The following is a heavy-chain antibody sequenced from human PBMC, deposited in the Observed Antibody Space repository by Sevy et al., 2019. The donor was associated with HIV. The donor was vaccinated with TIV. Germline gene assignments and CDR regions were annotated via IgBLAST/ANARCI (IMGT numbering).Heavy chain of an antibody. Sequence: GGSLRLSCVASGFTFRSYTMKWVRQAPGKGLECVSSISSSGSYIYYADSVKGRFTISRDDAKNLLYLQMNTLRAEDAALYYCARVRPYDTRDFDYWGQGTLVTVSS. CDR1: GFTFRSYT. CDR3: ARVRPYDTRDFDY. J-gene: IGHJ4*02. V-gene: IGHV3-21*01. D-gene: IGHD3-22*01. CDR2: ISSSGSYI.